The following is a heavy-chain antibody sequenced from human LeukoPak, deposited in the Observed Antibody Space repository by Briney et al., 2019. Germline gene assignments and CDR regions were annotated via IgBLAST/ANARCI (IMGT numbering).Heavy chain of an antibody. D-gene: IGHD3-22*01. CDR1: GGSISSSSYY. V-gene: IGHV4-61*05. CDR2: IYYSGST. J-gene: IGHJ4*02. CDR3: AREGDDSSGRIDY. Sequence: SETLSLTCTVSGGSISSSSYYWGWIRQPPGKGLEWIGYIYYSGSTNYNPSLKSRVTISVDTSKNQFSLKLSSVTAADTAVYYCAREGDDSSGRIDYWGQGTLVTASS.